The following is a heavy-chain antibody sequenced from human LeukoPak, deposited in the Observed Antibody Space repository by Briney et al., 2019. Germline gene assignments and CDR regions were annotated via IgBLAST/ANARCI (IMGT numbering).Heavy chain of an antibody. J-gene: IGHJ4*02. V-gene: IGHV4-4*07. Sequence: SETLSLTCTVSGGSISSYYWSWIRQPAGKGLEWIGRIYTSGSTNYNPSLKSRVTMSVDTSKNQFSLKLSSVTAADTAVYYRAREERPGDYFDYWGQGTLVTVSS. CDR3: AREERPGDYFDY. CDR2: IYTSGST. CDR1: GGSISSYY. D-gene: IGHD6-25*01.